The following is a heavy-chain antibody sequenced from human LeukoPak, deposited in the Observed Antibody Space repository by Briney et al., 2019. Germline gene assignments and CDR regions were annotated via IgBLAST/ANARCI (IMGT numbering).Heavy chain of an antibody. V-gene: IGHV3-21*01. CDR2: ISSSSSHI. J-gene: IGHJ1*01. CDR3: ARSGSGYVQH. Sequence: GGSLRLSCAASGFTFSTREMNWVRQAPGKGLEWVSSISSSSSHIYYADSLEGRFTISRDNAKNSLYLQMNSLRAEDTAVYYCARSGSGYVQHWGQGTLVTVSS. D-gene: IGHD5-12*01. CDR1: GFTFSTRE.